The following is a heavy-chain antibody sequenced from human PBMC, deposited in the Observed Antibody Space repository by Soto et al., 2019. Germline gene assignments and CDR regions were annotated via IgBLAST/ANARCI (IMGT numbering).Heavy chain of an antibody. CDR3: ARATPASALVY. V-gene: IGHV3-53*01. CDR2: IYSGSST. J-gene: IGHJ4*01. Sequence: GGSLRLSCAASGFTFSSNYMSLVRQSPGKGLDWVSVIYSGSSTYYADSVRGRFTISRDNSKNTLYLQINSLRAEDTAVYYCARATPASALVYWAQGALVTASS. D-gene: IGHD2-2*01. CDR1: GFTFSSNY.